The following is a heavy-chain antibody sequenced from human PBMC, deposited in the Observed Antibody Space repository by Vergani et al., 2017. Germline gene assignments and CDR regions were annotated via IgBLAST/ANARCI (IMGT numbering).Heavy chain of an antibody. D-gene: IGHD1-20*01. V-gene: IGHV4-59*01. Sequence: QVQLQESGPGLVKPSETLSLTCTVSGGSISSYYWSWIRQPPGKGLEWIGYIYYSGSTNYNPSLKSRVTISVDTSKNQFSLKLSSVTAADTAVYYCARDQGITGTSGMGVWGKGTTVTVSS. CDR2: IYYSGST. CDR1: GGSISSYY. J-gene: IGHJ6*04. CDR3: ARDQGITGTSGMGV.